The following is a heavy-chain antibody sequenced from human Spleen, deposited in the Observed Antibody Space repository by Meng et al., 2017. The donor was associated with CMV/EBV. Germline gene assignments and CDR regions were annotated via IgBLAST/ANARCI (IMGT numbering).Heavy chain of an antibody. CDR2: ISSYNTNT. CDR3: ATVAYCGGDCYRIHPLYDH. J-gene: IGHJ5*02. Sequence: ASVKVSCKVAGHTFNSYAITWVRQAPGQGLEWVGWISSYNTNTNYAQKLQGRVTLTTDTSTSIASMELRRLRSDDTAVYYCATVAYCGGDCYRIHPLYDHWGQGTLDTVSS. CDR1: GHTFNSYA. V-gene: IGHV1-18*01. D-gene: IGHD2-21*01.